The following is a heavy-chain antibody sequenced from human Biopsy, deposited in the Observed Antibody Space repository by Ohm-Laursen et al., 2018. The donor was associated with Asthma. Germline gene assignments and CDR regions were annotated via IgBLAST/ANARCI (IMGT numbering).Heavy chain of an antibody. D-gene: IGHD3-10*01. CDR1: GYTFNSGG. Sequence: VASVKVSCKISGYTFNSGGIPWVRQAPGQGLEWMGCISVYNGNTKVAQKLQDRVTMITDTSTSTAYMELRSLRSDDTAVYFCARAVDYSHYYGIDVWGQGTTVTVS. J-gene: IGHJ6*02. V-gene: IGHV1-18*01. CDR2: ISVYNGNT. CDR3: ARAVDYSHYYGIDV.